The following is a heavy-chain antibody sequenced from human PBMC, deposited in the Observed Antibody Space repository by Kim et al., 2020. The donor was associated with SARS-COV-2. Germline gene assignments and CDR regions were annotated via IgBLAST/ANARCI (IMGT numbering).Heavy chain of an antibody. J-gene: IGHJ4*02. CDR2: IIGSGGAT. CDR3: AKGYGGDRAY. D-gene: IGHD2-21*01. Sequence: GGSLRLSCAASGFPFTGYTMNWVRQAPGKGLEWVSGIIGSGGATYYADSVKGRFTISRDNSKNTLYLHMNSLRADDTAVYYCAKGYGGDRAYWGQGTLVTVS. CDR1: GFPFTGYT. V-gene: IGHV3-23*01.